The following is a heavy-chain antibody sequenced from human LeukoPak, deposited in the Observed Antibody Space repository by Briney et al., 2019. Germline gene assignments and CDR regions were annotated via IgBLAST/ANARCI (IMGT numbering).Heavy chain of an antibody. Sequence: GGSLRLSCAASGFTFSSYEMNWVRQAPGKGLEWVSYISTSGSTIYYADSVRVRFTISRDNAKNSLYLQMNSLRAEDMAVYYCARESPDYVWGSSDFDSWGQGTLVTVSS. J-gene: IGHJ4*02. CDR3: ARESPDYVWGSSDFDS. CDR1: GFTFSSYE. V-gene: IGHV3-48*03. D-gene: IGHD3-16*01. CDR2: ISTSGSTI.